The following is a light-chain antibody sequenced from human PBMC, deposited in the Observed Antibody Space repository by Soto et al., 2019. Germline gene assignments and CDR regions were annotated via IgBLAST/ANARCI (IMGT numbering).Light chain of an antibody. CDR2: ANN. J-gene: IGLJ1*01. Sequence: QSVLTQPPSVSGAPGQRVTISCTGTSSNIGAGYDVHWYQQLPGTAPKLFMYANNNRPSWVPDRFSGSKSGTSASLAITGLQAEDEADYYCQSYDSSLSGYVFGTGTKVTAL. CDR1: SSNIGAGYD. CDR3: QSYDSSLSGYV. V-gene: IGLV1-40*01.